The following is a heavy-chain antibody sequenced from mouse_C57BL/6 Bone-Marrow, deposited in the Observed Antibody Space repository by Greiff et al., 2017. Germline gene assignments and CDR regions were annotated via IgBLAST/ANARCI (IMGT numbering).Heavy chain of an antibody. J-gene: IGHJ1*03. CDR1: GFSLSTSGMG. CDR3: TRREDYNPSRYFDV. V-gene: IGHV8-12*01. D-gene: IGHD2-12*01. CDR2: IYWDDDK. Sequence: QVQLKESGPGILQSSQTLSLTCSFSGFSLSTSGMGVSWIRQPSGKGLEWLAHIYWDDDKRYNPSLKSRLTISKDTSRNQVFLKITSVDTADTATYYCTRREDYNPSRYFDVWGTGTTVTVSS.